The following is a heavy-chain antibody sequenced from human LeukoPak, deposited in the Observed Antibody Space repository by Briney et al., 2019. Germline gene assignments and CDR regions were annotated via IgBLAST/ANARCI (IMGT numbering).Heavy chain of an antibody. CDR1: GGSFSGYY. J-gene: IGHJ4*02. CDR2: INHSGST. D-gene: IGHD3-10*01. CDR3: ARGRYYYGSGSSPLDY. Sequence: SETLSLTCAVYGGSFSGYYWSWIRQPPGKGLEWIGEINHSGSTNYNPSLKSRVTISVDTSKNQFSLKLSSVTAADTAVYYCARGRYYYGSGSSPLDYWGQGTLVTVSS. V-gene: IGHV4-34*01.